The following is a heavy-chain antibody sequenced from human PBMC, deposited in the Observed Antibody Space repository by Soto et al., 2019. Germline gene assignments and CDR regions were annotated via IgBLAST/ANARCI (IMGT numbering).Heavy chain of an antibody. CDR2: IYHSGST. V-gene: IGHV4-38-2*02. D-gene: IGHD6-19*01. CDR3: ARKVRGAVANFDY. J-gene: IGHJ4*02. Sequence: SETLSLTCTVSGYSISSGYYWGWIRQPPGKGLEWIGSIYHSGSTYYNPSLKSRVTISVDTSKNQFSLKLSSVTAADTAVYYCARKVRGAVANFDYWGQGTLVTVSS. CDR1: GYSISSGYY.